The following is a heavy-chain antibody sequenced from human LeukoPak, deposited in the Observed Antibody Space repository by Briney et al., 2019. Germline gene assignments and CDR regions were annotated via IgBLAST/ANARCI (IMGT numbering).Heavy chain of an antibody. V-gene: IGHV4-4*07. D-gene: IGHD4-17*01. Sequence: SETLSLTCTVSGGSISTYYWSWIRQAAGKGLEWIGRTYITGSTNYNPSLRSRVTLSVDTSRNQFSLKLSSVTAADTAVYYCAREVLATVTTFWFDSWGQGALVTVSS. CDR1: GGSISTYY. CDR2: TYITGST. J-gene: IGHJ5*01. CDR3: AREVLATVTTFWFDS.